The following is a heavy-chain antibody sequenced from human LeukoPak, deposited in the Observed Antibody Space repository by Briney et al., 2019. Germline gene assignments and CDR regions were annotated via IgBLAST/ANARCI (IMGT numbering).Heavy chain of an antibody. V-gene: IGHV1-18*01. CDR1: GYTFTSYG. D-gene: IGHD2-15*01. Sequence: GASVKASCKASGYTFTSYGISWVRQAPGQGLEWMGWISAYNGNTNYAQKLQGRVTMTTDTSTSTAYMELRSLRSDDTAVYYCARDDGYCSGGSCPYYYYGMDVWGQGTTVTVS. CDR3: ARDDGYCSGGSCPYYYYGMDV. J-gene: IGHJ6*02. CDR2: ISAYNGNT.